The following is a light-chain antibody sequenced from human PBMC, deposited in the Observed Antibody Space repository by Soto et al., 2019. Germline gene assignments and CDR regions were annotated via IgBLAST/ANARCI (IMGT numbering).Light chain of an antibody. CDR1: SSNIGSNY. CDR2: RNN. CDR3: GAWDDTLSVYVI. V-gene: IGLV1-47*01. J-gene: IGLJ2*01. Sequence: QSVLTQPPSASGTPGQRVTITCSGSSSNIGSNYVYWYQQLPGTAPKLLIYRNNQRPSGVPDRFSGSKSGTSASLAISGLRSEDEADYYCGAWDDTLSVYVIFGGGTQLTVL.